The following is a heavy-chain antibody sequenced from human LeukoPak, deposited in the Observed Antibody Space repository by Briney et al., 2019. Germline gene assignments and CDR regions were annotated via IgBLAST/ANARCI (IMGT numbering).Heavy chain of an antibody. J-gene: IGHJ4*02. CDR2: IYHSGST. V-gene: IGHV4-4*02. D-gene: IGHD3-10*01. CDR3: AREYTMVRGVIGY. CDR1: GGSISSSNW. Sequence: SETLSLTCAVSGGSISSSNWWSWVRQPPGKGLEWIGEIYHSGSTNYNPSLKSRVTISVDKSKNQFSLKLSSVTAADTAVYYCAREYTMVRGVIGYWGQGTLVTVSS.